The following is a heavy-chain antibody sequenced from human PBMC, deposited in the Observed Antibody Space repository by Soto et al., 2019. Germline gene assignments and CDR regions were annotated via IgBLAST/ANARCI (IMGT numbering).Heavy chain of an antibody. V-gene: IGHV4-30-2*01. CDR1: GGSISSGGYS. Sequence: QLQLQESGSGLVKPSQTLSLTCAVSGGSISSGGYSWSWIRQPPGKGLEWIGYIYHSGSTYYNPSLXSRXTIAVDRSKNQFSLKLSSVTAADTAVYYCARGLNTAAALDYWGQGTLVTVSS. J-gene: IGHJ4*02. CDR2: IYHSGST. D-gene: IGHD6-13*01. CDR3: ARGLNTAAALDY.